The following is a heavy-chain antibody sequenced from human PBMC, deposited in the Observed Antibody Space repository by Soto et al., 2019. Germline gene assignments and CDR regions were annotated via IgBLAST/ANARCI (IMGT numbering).Heavy chain of an antibody. J-gene: IGHJ4*02. CDR2: ISASGYSA. CDR1: GLAFSNYA. D-gene: IGHD5-18*01. Sequence: GGSLRLSCAASGLAFSNYAISWVRQAPGKGLEWVSTISASGYSAYYGGAVKGRFTTSRDNSKSTLYLQMNRLRADDTAVYYCAKGEQLWEHFDHWGQGTQVTGSS. V-gene: IGHV3-23*01. CDR3: AKGEQLWEHFDH.